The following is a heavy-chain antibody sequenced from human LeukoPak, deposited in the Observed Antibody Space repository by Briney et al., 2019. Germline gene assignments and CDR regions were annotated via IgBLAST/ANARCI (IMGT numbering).Heavy chain of an antibody. CDR3: TRDRGDNWMYSIWAYLDP. D-gene: IGHD1-20*01. J-gene: IGHJ5*02. CDR1: GGSISSYY. CDR2: IYSSGST. V-gene: IGHV4-4*07. Sequence: SETLSLTCTVSGGSISSYYWSWIRQPAGKGLEWIGRIYSSGSTNYHPSLKSRVTMSVDTSKNQFSLKLRYVTAADTAVYYCTRDRGDNWMYSIWAYLDPWGQGTPVTVSS.